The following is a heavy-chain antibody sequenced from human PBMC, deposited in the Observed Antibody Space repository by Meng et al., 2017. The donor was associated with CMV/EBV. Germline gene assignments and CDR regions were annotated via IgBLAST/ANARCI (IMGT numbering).Heavy chain of an antibody. CDR1: GFTFSSYS. J-gene: IGHJ6*02. CDR3: ARGAFIVGATRYYGMDV. CDR2: ISSSSSYI. Sequence: GGSLRLSCAASGFTFSSYSMNWVRQAPGKGLEWVSSISSSSSYIYYADSVKGRFTISRDNAKNSLYLQMNSLRAEDTAAYYCARGAFIVGATRYYGMDVWGQGTTVTVSS. V-gene: IGHV3-21*01. D-gene: IGHD1-26*01.